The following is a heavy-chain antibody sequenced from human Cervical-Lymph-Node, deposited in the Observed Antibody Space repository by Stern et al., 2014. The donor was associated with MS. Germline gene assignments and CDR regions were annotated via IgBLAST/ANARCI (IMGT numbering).Heavy chain of an antibody. CDR3: ATSSLHSGYDLPDAFDI. J-gene: IGHJ3*02. CDR2: IWFDGTNK. V-gene: IGHV3-33*01. D-gene: IGHD5-12*01. CDR1: GFTFSSYA. Sequence: VQLVESGGGVVQPGRSLRLSCAASGFTFSSYAMHWVRQAPGKGPEYVAVIWFDGTNKYYADSVKGRFTISRDNSKNTLYLQMNSLRAEDTAVYYCATSSLHSGYDLPDAFDIWGQGTMVTVSS.